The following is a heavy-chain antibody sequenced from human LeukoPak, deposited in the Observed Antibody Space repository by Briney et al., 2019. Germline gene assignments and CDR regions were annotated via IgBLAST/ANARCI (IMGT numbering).Heavy chain of an antibody. CDR1: GFTFSSYS. CDR2: ISTSSIYI. V-gene: IGHV3-21*01. J-gene: IGHJ4*02. CDR3: VKQIADY. D-gene: IGHD1/OR15-1a*01. Sequence: PGGSLRLSCAASGFTFSSYSMNWVRQAPGKGLEWVSSISTSSIYIYYADSVKGRFTISRDNAKNSLYLQMSSLRAEDTALYYCVKQIADYWGQGTLVIVSS.